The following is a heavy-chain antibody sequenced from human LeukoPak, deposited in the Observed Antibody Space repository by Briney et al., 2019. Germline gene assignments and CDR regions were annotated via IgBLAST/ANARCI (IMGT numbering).Heavy chain of an antibody. Sequence: GGSLRLSCAASGFTFDDYGMSWVRQAPGKGLEWVAGINWNGGSTGYADAVKGRFTISRDNAKNSLYLQMNSLRAEDTALYYCARDRIYYYDSSGYLDAFDIWGQGTMVTVSS. CDR1: GFTFDDYG. D-gene: IGHD3-22*01. CDR3: ARDRIYYYDSSGYLDAFDI. J-gene: IGHJ3*02. CDR2: INWNGGST. V-gene: IGHV3-20*04.